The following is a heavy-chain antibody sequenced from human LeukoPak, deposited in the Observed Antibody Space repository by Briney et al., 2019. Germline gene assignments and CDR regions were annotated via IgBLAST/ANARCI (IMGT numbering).Heavy chain of an antibody. D-gene: IGHD2-15*01. CDR2: ISSSGSTI. CDR1: GFTFSDYY. V-gene: IGHV3-11*04. J-gene: IGHJ5*02. CDR3: ARGGRYCSGGSCYRGNWFDP. Sequence: GGSLRLSCAASGFTFSDYYMSWIRQAPGKGLEWVSYISSSGSTIYYADSVKGRFTISRDNAKNSLYLQMNSLRAEDTAVYYCARGGRYCSGGSCYRGNWFDPWGQGTLVTVSS.